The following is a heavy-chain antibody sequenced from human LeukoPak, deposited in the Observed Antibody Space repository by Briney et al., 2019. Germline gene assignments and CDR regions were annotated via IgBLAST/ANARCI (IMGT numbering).Heavy chain of an antibody. CDR1: GFTFSDYY. V-gene: IGHV3-11*04. Sequence: GGSLRLSCAASGFTFSDYYMSWIRQAPGKGLEWVSYISSSGSTIYYADSVKGRFTISRDNAKNSLYLQMNSLRAEDTAVYYCTSPVDIVATIGYWGQGTLVTVSS. J-gene: IGHJ4*02. D-gene: IGHD5-12*01. CDR3: TSPVDIVATIGY. CDR2: ISSSGSTI.